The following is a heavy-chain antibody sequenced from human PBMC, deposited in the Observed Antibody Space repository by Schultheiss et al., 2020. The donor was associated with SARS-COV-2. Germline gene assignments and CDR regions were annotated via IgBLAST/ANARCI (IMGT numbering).Heavy chain of an antibody. V-gene: IGHV3-30*19. CDR3: ARDGVKSYGMDV. CDR2: ISYDGSNK. Sequence: GGSLRLSCAASGFTFSSYGMHWVRQAPGKGLEWVAVISYDGSNKYYADSVMGRFTISRDNSKNTLYLQMNSLRAEDTAVYFCARDGVKSYGMDVWGQGTTVTVSS. CDR1: GFTFSSYG. J-gene: IGHJ6*02. D-gene: IGHD3-10*01.